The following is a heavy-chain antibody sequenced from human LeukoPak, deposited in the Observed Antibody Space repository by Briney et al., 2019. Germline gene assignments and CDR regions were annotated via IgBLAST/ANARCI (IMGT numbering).Heavy chain of an antibody. CDR2: INPNSGGT. V-gene: IGHV1-2*02. CDR3: ARDSSRAGGDMDV. Sequence: ASVKVSCKASGYTFTGYYMHWVRQAPGQGLEWMGWINPNSGGTNYAQKFQGRVTMTRDTSISTAYMELSRLRSDDTVVYYCARDSSRAGGDMDVWGKGTTVTISS. D-gene: IGHD3-16*01. J-gene: IGHJ6*03. CDR1: GYTFTGYY.